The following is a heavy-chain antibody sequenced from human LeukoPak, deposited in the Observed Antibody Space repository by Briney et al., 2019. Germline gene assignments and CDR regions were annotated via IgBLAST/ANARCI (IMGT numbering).Heavy chain of an antibody. J-gene: IGHJ5*02. CDR3: ASANEGSGSYYWFDP. CDR2: IYYSGST. D-gene: IGHD3-10*01. Sequence: PSETLSLTCTVSGGSISSGGYYWSWIRQHPGTGLEWIGYIYYSGSTYYNPSLKSRVTISVDTSKNQFSLKLSSVTAADTAVYYCASANEGSGSYYWFDPWGQGTLVTVSS. V-gene: IGHV4-31*03. CDR1: GGSISSGGYY.